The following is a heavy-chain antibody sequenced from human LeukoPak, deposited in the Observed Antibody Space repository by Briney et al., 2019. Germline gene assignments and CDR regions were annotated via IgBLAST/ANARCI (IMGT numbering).Heavy chain of an antibody. J-gene: IGHJ4*02. D-gene: IGHD1-20*01. CDR2: IYTRGST. V-gene: IGHV4-61*02. CDR3: ANEIAGTTIDY. Sequence: PSETLSLTCNVSGGSISSGRYYWSWIRQPAGKGLEWIGRIYTRGSTNYNPSFKSRVTISIDTSKNQFSLKLRSVTAADTALYYCANEIAGTTIDYWGQGALVTVSS. CDR1: GGSISSGRYY.